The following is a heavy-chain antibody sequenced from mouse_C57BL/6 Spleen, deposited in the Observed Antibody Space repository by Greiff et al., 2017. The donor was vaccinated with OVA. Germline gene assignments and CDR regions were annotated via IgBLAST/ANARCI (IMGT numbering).Heavy chain of an antibody. CDR2: IWSGGST. Sequence: VKVVESGPGLVQPSQSLSITCTVSGFSLTSYGVHWVRQSPGKGLEWLGVIWSGGSTDYNAAFISRLSISKDNSKSQVFFKMNSLQADDTAIYYCARGGAQATYAMDYWGQGTSVTVSS. CDR3: ARGGAQATYAMDY. V-gene: IGHV2-2*01. J-gene: IGHJ4*01. CDR1: GFSLTSYG. D-gene: IGHD3-2*02.